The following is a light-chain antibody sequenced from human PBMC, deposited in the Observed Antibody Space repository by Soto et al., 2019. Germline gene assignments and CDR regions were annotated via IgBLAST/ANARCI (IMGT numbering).Light chain of an antibody. J-gene: IGKJ2*01. CDR1: ESVGML. CDR3: QEYDSYSYA. V-gene: IGKV1-5*01. Sequence: DLQMTQSPSTLSASVGDRVTITCRASESVGMLLSWYQQKPGKAPKLLIYDATTLESGVPSRFSGRSSDTEFTLTISGLQPDDFATYYCQEYDSYSYAFGQGTKVDIK. CDR2: DAT.